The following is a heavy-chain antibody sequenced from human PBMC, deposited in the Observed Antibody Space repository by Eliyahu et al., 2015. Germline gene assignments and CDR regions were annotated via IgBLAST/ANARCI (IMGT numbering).Heavy chain of an antibody. J-gene: IGHJ4*02. Sequence: QVQLRESGPGLVKPSQTLALTCXVSSGSFKYGGYHWTWLRQRAGKGLEWVGHIENSGTTSYDPSLRSRLTLSVDTSKNQFSLRLISVTAADTAVYYCARLRNYYFDYWGPGILVTVSS. CDR2: IENSGTT. V-gene: IGHV4-31*03. CDR1: SGSFKYGGYH. CDR3: ARLRNYYFDY.